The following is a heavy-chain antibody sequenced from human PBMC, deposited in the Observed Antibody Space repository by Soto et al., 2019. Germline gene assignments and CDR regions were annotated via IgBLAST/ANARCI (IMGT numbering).Heavy chain of an antibody. D-gene: IGHD2-21*02. V-gene: IGHV3-30*04. J-gene: IGHJ5*02. CDR3: ARYLQAGTAHVNWFAP. Sequence: QVQLVESGGGVVQPGRSLRLSCAASGFSISRSAMHWVRQAPGKGPEWVAVIAYDGSNKWYADSAKGRFTISRDNSKNTLYLYMTSLGGEYTDVYYCARYLQAGTAHVNWFAPSGQGPLVPVSS. CDR1: GFSISRSA. CDR2: IAYDGSNK.